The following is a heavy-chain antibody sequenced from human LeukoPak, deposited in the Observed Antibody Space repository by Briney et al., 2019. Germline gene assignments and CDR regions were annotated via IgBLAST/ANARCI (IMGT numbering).Heavy chain of an antibody. CDR2: ISAYNGNT. CDR1: GYTFTSYG. V-gene: IGHV1-18*01. Sequence: GASVKVSCTASGYTFTSYGISWVRQAPGQGLEWMGWISAYNGNTNYAQKLQGRVTMTTDTSTSTAYMELRSLRSDDTAVYYCARYSGVVAPGYGLDVWGQGTTVIVSS. CDR3: ARYSGVVAPGYGLDV. D-gene: IGHD3-3*01. J-gene: IGHJ6*02.